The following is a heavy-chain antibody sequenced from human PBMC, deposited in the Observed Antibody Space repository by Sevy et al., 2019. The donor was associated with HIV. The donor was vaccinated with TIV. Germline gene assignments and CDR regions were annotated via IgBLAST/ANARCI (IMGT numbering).Heavy chain of an antibody. CDR3: AKDPMITSYPYNFDY. CDR1: GFTFSSYA. D-gene: IGHD3-16*01. J-gene: IGHJ4*02. CDR2: ISGSGGST. Sequence: GGYLRLSCAASGFTFSSYAMSWVRQAPGKGLEWVSAISGSGGSTYYADSVKGRFTISRDNSKNTLYLQMNSLRAEDTAVYYCAKDPMITSYPYNFDYWGQGILVTVSS. V-gene: IGHV3-23*01.